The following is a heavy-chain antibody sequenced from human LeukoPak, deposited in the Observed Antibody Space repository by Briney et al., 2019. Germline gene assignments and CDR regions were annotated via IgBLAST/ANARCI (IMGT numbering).Heavy chain of an antibody. CDR3: ATNYGGNSNDAFDI. D-gene: IGHD4-23*01. CDR1: GGSISSDY. V-gene: IGHV4-59*01. Sequence: SETLSLTCSVSGGSISSDYWSWIRQPPGKGLEWIGYVHYIGSTKSNPSLKSRVTISIDTSKKQLSLKMNSVTAADTAVYFCATNYGGNSNDAFDIWGQGTMVTVSS. J-gene: IGHJ3*02. CDR2: VHYIGST.